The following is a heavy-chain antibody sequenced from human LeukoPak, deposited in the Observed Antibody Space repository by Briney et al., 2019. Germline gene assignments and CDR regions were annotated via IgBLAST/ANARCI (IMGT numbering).Heavy chain of an antibody. D-gene: IGHD6-13*01. CDR2: ISSSGTTI. CDR3: ARVWGLAVAGGEIEY. J-gene: IGHJ4*02. V-gene: IGHV3-48*02. Sequence: TGGSLRLSCAASGFTFSSYSMNCVRQAPGKGLEWVSYISSSGTTIYYADSVEGRFTISRDNAKNSLYLQMNSLRDEDTAVYYCARVWGLAVAGGEIEYWGQGTLVTVSS. CDR1: GFTFSSYS.